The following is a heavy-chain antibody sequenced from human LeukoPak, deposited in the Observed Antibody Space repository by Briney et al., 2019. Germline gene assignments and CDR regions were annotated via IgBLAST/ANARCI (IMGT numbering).Heavy chain of an antibody. D-gene: IGHD3-22*01. Sequence: ASVKVSCKASGYTFTSYYMHWVRQAPGQGLEWMGIINPSGGSTSYAQKFQGRVTMTEDTSTDTAYMELSSLRSEDTAVYYCATPLPYYYDSSGRHYFDYWGQGTLVTVSS. V-gene: IGHV1-46*01. J-gene: IGHJ4*02. CDR1: GYTFTSYY. CDR2: INPSGGST. CDR3: ATPLPYYYDSSGRHYFDY.